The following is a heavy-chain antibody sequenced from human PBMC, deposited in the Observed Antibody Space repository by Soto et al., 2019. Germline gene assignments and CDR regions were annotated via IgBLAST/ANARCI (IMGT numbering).Heavy chain of an antibody. D-gene: IGHD6-19*01. CDR1: GGSISSSNW. CDR2: IYHSGST. CDR3: ARPGQSPTDHYYYGMDV. V-gene: IGHV4-4*02. Sequence: SETLSLTCAVSGGSISSSNWWSWVRQPPGKGLEWIGEIYHSGSTNYNPSLKSRVTISVDKSKNQFSLKLSSVTAADTAVYYCARPGQSPTDHYYYGMDVWGQGTTVTVSS. J-gene: IGHJ6*02.